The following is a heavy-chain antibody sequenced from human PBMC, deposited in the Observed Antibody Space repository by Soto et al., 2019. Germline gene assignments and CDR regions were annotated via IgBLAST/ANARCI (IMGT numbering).Heavy chain of an antibody. CDR3: ARQRTTVVTQAYFDH. Sequence: PSETLSLTCTVSGGPITSSSYYWGWIRQPPGKGREWIGGIYYSGRSYYNPSLKSRVTMSVDTSKNQFSLTLNSVTAADAAVYYCARQRTTVVTQAYFDHWGQGTLVTVAS. CDR1: GGPITSSSYY. D-gene: IGHD4-17*01. V-gene: IGHV4-39*01. J-gene: IGHJ4*02. CDR2: IYYSGRS.